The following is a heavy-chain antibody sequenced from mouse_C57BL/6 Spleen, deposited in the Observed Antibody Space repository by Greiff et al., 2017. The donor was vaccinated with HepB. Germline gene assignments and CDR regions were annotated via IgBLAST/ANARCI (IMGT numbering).Heavy chain of an antibody. J-gene: IGHJ4*01. D-gene: IGHD2-13*01. Sequence: VQLQQSGAELVRPGTSVKLSCKASGYTFTSYWMHWVKQRPGQGLEWIGVIDPSDSYTNYNQKFKGKATLTVDTSSSTAYMQLSSLTSEDSAVYYCARWGGDGATGYAMDYWGQGTSVTVSS. CDR2: IDPSDSYT. CDR1: GYTFTSYW. V-gene: IGHV1-59*01. CDR3: ARWGGDGATGYAMDY.